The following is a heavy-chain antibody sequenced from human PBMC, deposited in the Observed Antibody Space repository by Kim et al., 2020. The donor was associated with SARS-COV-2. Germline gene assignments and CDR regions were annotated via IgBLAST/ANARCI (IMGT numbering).Heavy chain of an antibody. CDR1: GLTFSSYW. CDR3: ATCASPGRRYYNYSVLDV. V-gene: IGHV3-7*01. Sequence: GGSLRLSCAASGLTFSSYWMTWVRQSPGKGLEWVANIKQDGSEKYYVDSVKGRFTISRDNAKNSLSLQMNSLRAEDTAVYYCATCASPGRRYYNYSVLDV. CDR2: IKQDGSEK. D-gene: IGHD1-1*01. J-gene: IGHJ6*01.